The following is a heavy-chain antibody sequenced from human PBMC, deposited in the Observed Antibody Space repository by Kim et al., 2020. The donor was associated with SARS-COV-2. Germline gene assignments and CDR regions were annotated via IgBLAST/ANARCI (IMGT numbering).Heavy chain of an antibody. J-gene: IGHJ4*02. Sequence: SPSFHGQVTISADKSIRTAYLQWSSLKASDTAMYYCARLPRGYSYGHLDYWGQGTLVTVSS. CDR3: ARLPRGYSYGHLDY. V-gene: IGHV5-51*01. D-gene: IGHD5-18*01.